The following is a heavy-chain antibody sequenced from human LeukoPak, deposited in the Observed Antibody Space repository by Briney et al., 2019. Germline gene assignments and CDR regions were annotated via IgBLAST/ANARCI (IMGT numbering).Heavy chain of an antibody. CDR3: ARLQLRHCSRTSCANEFDY. J-gene: IGHJ4*02. D-gene: IGHD2-2*01. V-gene: IGHV4-59*01. Sequence: PSETLSLTCTASGGSISSYYWSGIRQPPGKGLEWIGYIYYSGSINYNPSLKSRVIISADKSKNQFSLKLTSVTAADTAVYYCARLQLRHCSRTSCANEFDYWGQGTLVTVSS. CDR1: GGSISSYY. CDR2: IYYSGSI.